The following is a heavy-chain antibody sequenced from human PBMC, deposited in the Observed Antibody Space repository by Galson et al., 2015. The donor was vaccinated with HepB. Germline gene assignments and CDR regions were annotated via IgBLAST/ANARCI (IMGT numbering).Heavy chain of an antibody. V-gene: IGHV4-30-4*01. J-gene: IGHJ4*02. Sequence: TLSLTCTVSGGSISSGDYYWSWIRQPPGKGLEWIGYIYYSGSTYYNPSLKSRVTISVDTSKNQFSLKLSSVTAADTAVYYCARGITVTILSEIQYYFDYWGQGTLVTVSS. D-gene: IGHD4-17*01. CDR2: IYYSGST. CDR3: ARGITVTILSEIQYYFDY. CDR1: GGSISSGDYY.